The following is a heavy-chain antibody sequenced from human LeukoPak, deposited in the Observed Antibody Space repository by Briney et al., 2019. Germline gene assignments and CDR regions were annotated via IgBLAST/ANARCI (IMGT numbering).Heavy chain of an antibody. J-gene: IGHJ4*02. D-gene: IGHD5-24*01. CDR3: ARQHRDGYTTDY. Sequence: GESLKISCKASGYSFTTYWIGWVRQMPGKGLERMGIIYPGDSDTTYSPSFQGQVTFSADKSISTAYLQWSSLKASDTAMYYCARQHRDGYTTDYWGQGTLVTVSP. V-gene: IGHV5-51*01. CDR2: IYPGDSDT. CDR1: GYSFTTYW.